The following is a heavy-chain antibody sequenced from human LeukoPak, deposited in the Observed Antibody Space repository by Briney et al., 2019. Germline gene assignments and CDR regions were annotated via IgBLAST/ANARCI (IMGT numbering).Heavy chain of an antibody. CDR1: GFTFSSYA. V-gene: IGHV3-23*01. J-gene: IGHJ5*02. CDR2: ISGSGGST. D-gene: IGHD6-19*01. Sequence: GRSLRLSCAASGFTFSSYAMSWVRQAPGKGLEWVSAISGSGGSTYYADSVKGRFTISRDNSKNTLYLQMNSLRAEDTAVYYCSGSGWYRVSNWFDPWGQGTLVTVSS. CDR3: SGSGWYRVSNWFDP.